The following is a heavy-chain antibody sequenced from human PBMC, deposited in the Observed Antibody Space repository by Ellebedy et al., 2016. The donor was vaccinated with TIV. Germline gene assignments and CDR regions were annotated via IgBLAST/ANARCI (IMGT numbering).Heavy chain of an antibody. V-gene: IGHV1-2*02. CDR3: ARDRVTTVTTFGY. J-gene: IGHJ4*02. CDR2: INPDSGGT. CDR1: GYTFTDYY. D-gene: IGHD4-17*01. Sequence: ASVKVSCXASGYTFTDYYIHWVRQAPGQGLEWMGWINPDSGGTNYAQKFQGRVTMTRDTSISTAYMELSRLTSGDTAVYYCARDRVTTVTTFGYWGQGTLVTVSS.